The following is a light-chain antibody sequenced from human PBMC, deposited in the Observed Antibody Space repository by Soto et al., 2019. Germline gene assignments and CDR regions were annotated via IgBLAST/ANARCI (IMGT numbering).Light chain of an antibody. J-gene: IGKJ4*01. CDR3: HHYDGYFALP. CDR1: QSISSW. CDR2: GAS. V-gene: IGKV1-5*03. Sequence: DIQMTQSPSTLSASVGDRVTITCRASQSISSWLAWYQQKPGKAPKLLIYGASSLDSGAPSRVSGSGSGTQFTLHISSLQHDDFATYYCHHYDGYFALPLGGGTKVEIK.